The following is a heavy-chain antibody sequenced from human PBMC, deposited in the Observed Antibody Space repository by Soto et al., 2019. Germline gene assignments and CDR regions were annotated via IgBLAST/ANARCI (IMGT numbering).Heavy chain of an antibody. CDR3: VKAGYNLYYSASDL. J-gene: IGHJ3*01. Sequence: PGGALRLSCSASGFPFRSYAIHWVRQAPEKGLDYVSAISSNGDSTYYADSVKGRFRISRDNSKNTVYLQMSSLRPEDTAMYYCVKAGYNLYYSASDLWGQVTMVTVS. V-gene: IGHV3-64D*06. D-gene: IGHD5-12*01. CDR2: ISSNGDST. CDR1: GFPFRSYA.